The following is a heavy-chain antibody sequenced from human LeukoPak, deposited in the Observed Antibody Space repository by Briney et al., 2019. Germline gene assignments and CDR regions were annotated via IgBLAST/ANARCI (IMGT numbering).Heavy chain of an antibody. D-gene: IGHD5-24*01. CDR3: AMKAVPRPRLHDAFDF. Sequence: GGSLRLSCAASGFTFSNYAMSWVGQAPGKGLEWVSAISGSASSTYHADSVKGRFTISRDNSKNTLYLQMNSLRADDTAVYYCAMKAVPRPRLHDAFDFGGQGTVVSVSA. CDR2: ISGSASST. CDR1: GFTFSNYA. J-gene: IGHJ3*01. V-gene: IGHV3-23*01.